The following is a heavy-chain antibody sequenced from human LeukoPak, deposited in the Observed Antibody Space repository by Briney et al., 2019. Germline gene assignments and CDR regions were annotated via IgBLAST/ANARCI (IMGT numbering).Heavy chain of an antibody. V-gene: IGHV5-51*01. CDR2: IYPGDSDT. Sequence: GESLKISCKGSGYSFTSYWIGWVRQMPGKGLEWMGIIYPGDSDTRYSPSFQGQVTISADKSISTAYLRWSSLKASDTAMYYCARQDYYGSGSYPNWFDPWGQGTLVTVSS. CDR3: ARQDYYGSGSYPNWFDP. CDR1: GYSFTSYW. D-gene: IGHD3-10*01. J-gene: IGHJ5*02.